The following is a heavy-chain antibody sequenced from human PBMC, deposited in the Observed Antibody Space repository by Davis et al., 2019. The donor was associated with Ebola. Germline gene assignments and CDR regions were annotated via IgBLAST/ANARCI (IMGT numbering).Heavy chain of an antibody. J-gene: IGHJ6*02. CDR2: LSGGSGTT. CDR1: GFTFSNYA. V-gene: IGHV3-23*01. D-gene: IGHD6-13*01. Sequence: PGGSLRLSCAVSGFTFSNYAMTWVRQAPGKGLEWVSALSGGSGTTYYADSVKGRFSISRDNSKNTLYLQMNSLRAEDTAVYYCATLRGSSSWYSNYYFYGMDVWGQGTTVTVSS. CDR3: ATLRGSSSWYSNYYFYGMDV.